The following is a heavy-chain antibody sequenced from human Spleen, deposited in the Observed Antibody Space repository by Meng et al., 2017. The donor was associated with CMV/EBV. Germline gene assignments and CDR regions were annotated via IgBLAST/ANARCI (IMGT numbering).Heavy chain of an antibody. V-gene: IGHV3-23*01. Sequence: GGSLRLSCAASGFTFSSYDMRWVRQAPGKGLEWVSGISGSGGSTYYADSVKGRFTISRDNSKNTLYLQMNSLRAEDTAVYYCAKDLVPAAFGGLNWFDPWGQGTLVTVSS. D-gene: IGHD2-2*01. CDR3: AKDLVPAAFGGLNWFDP. CDR2: ISGSGGST. CDR1: GFTFSSYD. J-gene: IGHJ5*02.